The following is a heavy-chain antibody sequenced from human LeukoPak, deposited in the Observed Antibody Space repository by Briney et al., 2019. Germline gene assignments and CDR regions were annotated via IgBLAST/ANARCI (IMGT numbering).Heavy chain of an antibody. CDR2: LSYNGGIE. J-gene: IGHJ5*02. Sequence: GGSLRLSCAASGFSFSTYGMHWVRQAPGKGLEWVAVLSYNGGIEYYADSVKGRFTISRDNSKNTLYLQMNSLRAEDTALYYCAKSTLITVFGVPPPDAWGQGTLVTVSS. D-gene: IGHD3-3*01. V-gene: IGHV3-30*18. CDR3: AKSTLITVFGVPPPDA. CDR1: GFSFSTYG.